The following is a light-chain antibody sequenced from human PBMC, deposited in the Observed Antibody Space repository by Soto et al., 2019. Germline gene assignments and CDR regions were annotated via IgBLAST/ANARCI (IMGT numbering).Light chain of an antibody. CDR1: SSDVGSYHL. CDR3: CSYAGSSTQ. J-gene: IGLJ2*01. CDR2: EGS. V-gene: IGLV2-23*01. Sequence: QSALTQPASVSGSPGQSITISCTGTSSDVGSYHLVSWYQQHPGKAPKLMIYEGSKRPSGVSNRFSGSKSGNTASLTISGLQAEDEADYYCCSYAGSSTQFGGGTKLTVL.